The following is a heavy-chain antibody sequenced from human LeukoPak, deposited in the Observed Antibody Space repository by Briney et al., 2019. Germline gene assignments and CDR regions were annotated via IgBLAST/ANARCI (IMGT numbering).Heavy chain of an antibody. Sequence: GGSLRLSCAASGFSFNNYWMTWVRQAPGKGLEWVSYIVGSSSNIYYADSVKGRFTISRDNAKNSLYLQMDSLRAEDTAVYYCATDSPETAAFDYWGQGTLVTVSS. CDR1: GFSFNNYW. D-gene: IGHD1-1*01. CDR3: ATDSPETAAFDY. J-gene: IGHJ4*02. V-gene: IGHV3-48*04. CDR2: IVGSSSNI.